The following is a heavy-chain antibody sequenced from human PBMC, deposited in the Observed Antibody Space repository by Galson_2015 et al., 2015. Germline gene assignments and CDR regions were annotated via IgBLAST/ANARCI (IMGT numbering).Heavy chain of an antibody. CDR2: ISYDGTNK. Sequence: SLRLSCAVSAFTFSSYAMHWVRQAPGKGLDWVALISYDGTNKFYADSVRGRFTISRDNSKNTLYLQMNSLRPEDTAVYYCARGLFETDPRPYSYHLHGMDVRGQGTTVTVSS. CDR1: AFTFSSYA. CDR3: ARGLFETDPRPYSYHLHGMDV. J-gene: IGHJ6*02. V-gene: IGHV3-30-3*01. D-gene: IGHD2-15*01.